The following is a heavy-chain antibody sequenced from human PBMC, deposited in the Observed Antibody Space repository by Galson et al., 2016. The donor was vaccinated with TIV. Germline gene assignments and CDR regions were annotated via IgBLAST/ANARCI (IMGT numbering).Heavy chain of an antibody. CDR2: VYYTGTT. J-gene: IGHJ4*02. V-gene: IGHV4-59*03. CDR3: RTASWSGYGDY. CDR1: GASITNYF. D-gene: IGHD3-3*01. Sequence: LSLTCTISGASITNYFWTWIRQAPGKGLEWIGYVYYTGTTNTTPSLTNYSPSFKSPVTVSLDTSKTEFSLTLNSTTAGDTAIDCVRTASWSGYGDYWGQGILVTVSS.